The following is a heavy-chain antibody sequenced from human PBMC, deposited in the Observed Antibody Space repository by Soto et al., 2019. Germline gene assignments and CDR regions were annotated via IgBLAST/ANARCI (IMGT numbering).Heavy chain of an antibody. CDR2: IYYSGNT. V-gene: IGHV4-31*03. D-gene: IGHD1-1*01. CDR3: ARGGPVEPDY. J-gene: IGHJ4*02. Sequence: QVQLQESGPGLVKPSQTLSLTCTVSGGSISSGGYYWSWIRQHPGKGLEWIGYIYYSGNTYYNPSLKNRVTISLDTSKNQFSLKLSSVTAADTAVYFCARGGPVEPDYWGQGTLVTVSS. CDR1: GGSISSGGYY.